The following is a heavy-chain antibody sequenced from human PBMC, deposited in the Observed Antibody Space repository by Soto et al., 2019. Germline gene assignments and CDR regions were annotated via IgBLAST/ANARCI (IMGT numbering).Heavy chain of an antibody. CDR3: VRGDGDYYDGNGYLGRH. J-gene: IGHJ4*02. Sequence: EVQLVESGGGLVQPGGSLRLSCAASGFTFSSYWMHWVRQVPGKGPVWVSRIKNDGSGTYYADSVKGRLTMSRDNAKNTEYLQMNSLRAEDTAVYYCVRGDGDYYDGNGYLGRHWGQGTLVTVSS. D-gene: IGHD3-22*01. CDR2: IKNDGSGT. V-gene: IGHV3-74*01. CDR1: GFTFSSYW.